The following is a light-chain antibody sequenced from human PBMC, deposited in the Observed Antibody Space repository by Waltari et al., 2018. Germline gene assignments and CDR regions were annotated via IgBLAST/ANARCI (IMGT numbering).Light chain of an antibody. CDR2: DVT. Sequence: QSALTQPASVSGSPGQSITLSCPGTNRNVGAFNFVSRFQQHPGKAPKLLIYDVTKRPSGVSNRFSGSKSGNTASLTISGLQTEDEAEYYCSSYTRTNTLVFGGGSRLTVL. CDR1: NRNVGAFNF. CDR3: SSYTRTNTLV. V-gene: IGLV2-14*03. J-gene: IGLJ2*01.